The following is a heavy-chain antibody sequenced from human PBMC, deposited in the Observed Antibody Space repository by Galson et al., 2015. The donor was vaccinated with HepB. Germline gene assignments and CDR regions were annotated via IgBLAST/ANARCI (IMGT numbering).Heavy chain of an antibody. CDR2: IKQDGSEK. D-gene: IGHD2-2*01. V-gene: IGHV3-7*01. J-gene: IGHJ3*02. Sequence: SLRLSCAASGFTFSSFWMSWVRQAPGKGLEWVANIKQDGSEKYSVDSVKGRFSISRDNAKNSLYLQMNSLRAEDTAVYYCARDGELVALYCSSTSCSGSAFDIWGQGTMVTVSS. CDR3: ARDGELVALYCSSTSCSGSAFDI. CDR1: GFTFSSFW.